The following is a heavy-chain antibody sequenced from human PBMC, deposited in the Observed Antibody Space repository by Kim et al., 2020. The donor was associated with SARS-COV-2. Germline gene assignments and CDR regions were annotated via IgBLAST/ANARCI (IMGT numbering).Heavy chain of an antibody. Sequence: GGSLRLSCAASGFAFRSYGFQWVRQAPGKGLEWVGSLSYDGTYEKYADSVKGRFTISRDNSKNSLYVQLNRLTSEDTAVYYCAREYDALTGLDYWGQGALVTVAS. CDR1: GFAFRSYG. CDR2: LSYDGTYE. J-gene: IGHJ4*02. CDR3: AREYDALTGLDY. D-gene: IGHD3-9*01. V-gene: IGHV3-30*03.